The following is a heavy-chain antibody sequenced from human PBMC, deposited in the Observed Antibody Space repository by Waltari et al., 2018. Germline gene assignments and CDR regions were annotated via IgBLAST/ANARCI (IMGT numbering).Heavy chain of an antibody. CDR1: GDSIGSGYYY. V-gene: IGHV4-39*07. CDR2: IYFAGST. J-gene: IGHJ3*02. D-gene: IGHD6-13*01. Sequence: QLQLRESGPGLLKPSETLSLTCSVSGDSIGSGYYYWGWIRQAPGKGLEWIGSIYFAGSTSSNPSLKSRLTISGDTSKNQFSLRLSSVTAADTAVYYCAREVGGSSWSTTPRGDAFDIWGQGTMVTVSS. CDR3: AREVGGSSWSTTPRGDAFDI.